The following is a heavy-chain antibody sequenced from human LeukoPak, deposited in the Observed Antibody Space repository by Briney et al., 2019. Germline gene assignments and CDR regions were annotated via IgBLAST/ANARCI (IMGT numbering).Heavy chain of an antibody. Sequence: GASVKVSCKASGYTFTGYYMHWVRQAPGQGLGWMGWINPYSGDTNYAQKFQGRVTMTRNTSISTAYRELSRLRSDDTAVYYCARGGSSGWYYFDYWGQGTLVTVSS. D-gene: IGHD6-19*01. CDR2: INPYSGDT. CDR1: GYTFTGYY. J-gene: IGHJ4*02. V-gene: IGHV1-2*02. CDR3: ARGGSSGWYYFDY.